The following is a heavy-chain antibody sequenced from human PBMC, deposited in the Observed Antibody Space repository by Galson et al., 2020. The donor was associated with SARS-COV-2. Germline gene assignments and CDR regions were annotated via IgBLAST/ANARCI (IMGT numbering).Heavy chain of an antibody. V-gene: IGHV3-21*01. D-gene: IGHD4-4*01. J-gene: IGHJ6*04. Sequence: GGSLRLSCAASGFTFSSYSMNWVRRAPGKGLEWVSSISSSSSYIYYADSVKGRFTISRDNAKNSLYLQMNSLRAEDTAVYYCARDGSTVTNFFGVDVWGKGTTVTVSS. CDR2: ISSSSSYI. CDR1: GFTFSSYS. CDR3: ARDGSTVTNFFGVDV.